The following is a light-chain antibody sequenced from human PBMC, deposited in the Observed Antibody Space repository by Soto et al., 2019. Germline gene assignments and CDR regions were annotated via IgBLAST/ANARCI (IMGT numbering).Light chain of an antibody. J-gene: IGKJ1*01. CDR3: QQYNTYWT. CDR2: DAS. Sequence: DIHLPQPPSTLSASVGDRVTITCRASQTISHWLAWYQQKPGKAPKLLIFDASSLENGVPSRFSGSGSGTEFTLTITGLQPDDFATYYCQQYNTYWTFGQGTKVDIK. CDR1: QTISHW. V-gene: IGKV1-5*01.